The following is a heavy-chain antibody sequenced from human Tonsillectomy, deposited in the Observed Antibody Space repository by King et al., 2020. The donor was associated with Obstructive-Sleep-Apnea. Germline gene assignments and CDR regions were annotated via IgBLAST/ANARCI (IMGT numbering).Heavy chain of an antibody. CDR3: AKCYNSGSYYNGPRG. D-gene: IGHD3-10*01. J-gene: IGHJ4*02. CDR1: GFTFSSDG. Sequence: VQLVESGGGVVQPGGSLRLSCAASGFTFSSDGMHWVRQAPGKGLEWVVVISSDGNNKYYADSVKGRFTISRYNSKNTLYQQMNSLRAEDTAMYYCAKCYNSGSYYNGPRGWGQGTLVTVSS. CDR2: ISSDGNNK. V-gene: IGHV3-30*18.